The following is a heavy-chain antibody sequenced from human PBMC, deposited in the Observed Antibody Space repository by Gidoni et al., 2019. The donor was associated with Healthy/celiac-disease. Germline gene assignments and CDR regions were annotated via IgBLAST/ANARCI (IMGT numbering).Heavy chain of an antibody. V-gene: IGHV3-23*01. Sequence: EVQLLESGGGLVQPGGSLRPSCAASGFTFSSYAMSWVRQAPGTGLEWVSAISGSGGSTYYADSVKVRFTISRDNSKNTLYLQMNSLRAEDTAVYYCAKDWGREGIVYYFDYWGQGTLVTVSS. CDR3: AKDWGREGIVYYFDY. D-gene: IGHD2-15*01. CDR1: GFTFSSYA. J-gene: IGHJ4*02. CDR2: ISGSGGST.